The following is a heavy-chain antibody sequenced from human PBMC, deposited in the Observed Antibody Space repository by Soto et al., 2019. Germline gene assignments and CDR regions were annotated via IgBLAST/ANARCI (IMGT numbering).Heavy chain of an antibody. CDR2: IRASGGDT. CDR1: GFTFTNYA. D-gene: IGHD6-19*01. J-gene: IGHJ4*02. CDR3: AKWESVAGRAYTGALDY. V-gene: IGHV3-23*01. Sequence: EVQLLESGGGLVQPGGSLRLSCAASGFTFTNYAMSWVRHAPGKGLEWLSTIRASGGDTYYADSVKGRFTISRDNSKNTLFLQMNTLRADDTAPYYCAKWESVAGRAYTGALDYWGQGILVTVSS.